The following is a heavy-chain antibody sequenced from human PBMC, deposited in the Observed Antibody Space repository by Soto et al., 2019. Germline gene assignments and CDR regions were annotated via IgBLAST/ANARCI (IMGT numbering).Heavy chain of an antibody. CDR1: GGTFSSYA. CDR2: IIPIFGTA. V-gene: IGHV1-69*12. Sequence: QVQLVQSGAEVKKPGSSVKVSCKASGGTFSSYAISWVRQAPGQGLEWMGEIIPIFGTANYAQKFQGRVKITADXSXSXXSMELSSLRSEDTAVYYCARDRGPSSGYYPYWFDPWGQGTLVTVSS. CDR3: ARDRGPSSGYYPYWFDP. D-gene: IGHD3-22*01. J-gene: IGHJ5*02.